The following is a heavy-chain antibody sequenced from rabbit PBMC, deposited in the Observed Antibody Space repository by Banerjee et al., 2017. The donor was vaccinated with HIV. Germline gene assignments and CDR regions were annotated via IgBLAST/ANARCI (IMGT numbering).Heavy chain of an antibody. V-gene: IGHV1S45*01. CDR3: ARDLAGVIGWNFGL. D-gene: IGHD4-1*01. J-gene: IGHJ4*01. Sequence: QEQLEESGGDLVKPEGSLTLTCTASGFSFSNKCVMCWVRQAPGKGLEWIACINTSSGNTVYATWAKGRFTISKTSSTTVTLQMTSLTAADTATYFYARDLAGVIGWNFGLWGPGTLVTVS. CDR2: INTSSGNT. CDR1: GFSFSNKCV.